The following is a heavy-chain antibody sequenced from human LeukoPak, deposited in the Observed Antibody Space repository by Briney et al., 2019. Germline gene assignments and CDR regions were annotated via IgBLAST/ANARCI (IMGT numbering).Heavy chain of an antibody. Sequence: PGGSLRLSCAASGFTFSSYAMSWVRQAPGKGLEWVSAISGSGGSTNYADSVKGRFTISRDNSKNTLYLQMNSLRAEDTAVYYCTKSPLGSGSYYRTFFDYWGQGTLVTVSS. CDR2: ISGSGGST. CDR1: GFTFSSYA. D-gene: IGHD3-10*01. CDR3: TKSPLGSGSYYRTFFDY. V-gene: IGHV3-23*01. J-gene: IGHJ4*02.